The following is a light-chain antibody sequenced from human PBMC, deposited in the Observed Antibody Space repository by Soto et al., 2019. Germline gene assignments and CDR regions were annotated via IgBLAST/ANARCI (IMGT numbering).Light chain of an antibody. V-gene: IGLV1-40*01. CDR2: GNS. Sequence: QSALAQPPSVSGAPGKRVTISCTGSSSNIGAGYGVHWDQQLPGTAPKLLIYGNSNRPSGVPDRFSGSKSGTSASLAITGLQAEHEADYHCQSYDSSLSGWVFGGGTKLTVL. CDR1: SSNIGAGYG. CDR3: QSYDSSLSGWV. J-gene: IGLJ3*02.